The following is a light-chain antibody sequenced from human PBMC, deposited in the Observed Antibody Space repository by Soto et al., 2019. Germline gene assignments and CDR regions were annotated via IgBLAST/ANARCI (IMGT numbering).Light chain of an antibody. CDR1: QSISSY. V-gene: IGKV1-39*01. CDR2: AAS. J-gene: IGKJ2*01. Sequence: DIQMTQSPSSLSASVGDRVTITCRASQSISSYLNWYQQKPGKAPKLLIYAASSLQSGVPSRFSGSGSGTDFTLTISSLQPVDFAVYFCQQYGSSPPHTFGQGTKVDIK. CDR3: QQYGSSPPHT.